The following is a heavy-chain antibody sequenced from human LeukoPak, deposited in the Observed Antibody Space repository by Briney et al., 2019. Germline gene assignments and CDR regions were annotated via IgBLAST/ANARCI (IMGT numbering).Heavy chain of an antibody. J-gene: IGHJ4*02. V-gene: IGHV3-23*01. Sequence: GGTLRLSCVASGFTFSSYAMNWVRQAPGKGLEWVSVFSGSGGNTYYADSVKGRFTTSRDISKNALYLQINSLRAEDTAVYYCAKATPITMIVVVMGYYFDYWGQGTLVTVSS. CDR1: GFTFSSYA. CDR2: FSGSGGNT. D-gene: IGHD3-22*01. CDR3: AKATPITMIVVVMGYYFDY.